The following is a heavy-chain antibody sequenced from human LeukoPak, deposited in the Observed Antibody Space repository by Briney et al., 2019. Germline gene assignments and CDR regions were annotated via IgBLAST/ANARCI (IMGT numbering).Heavy chain of an antibody. Sequence: SETLSLTCTVSGGSISTYYWSWIRQPPGKGLEWIGYIYYSGSTNYNPSLKSRVTISVDTSKNQFSLKLSSVTAADTAVYYCARDPRGSSSYFDYWGQGTLVTVSS. J-gene: IGHJ4*02. CDR1: GGSISTYY. CDR3: ARDPRGSSSYFDY. V-gene: IGHV4-59*01. CDR2: IYYSGST. D-gene: IGHD6-6*01.